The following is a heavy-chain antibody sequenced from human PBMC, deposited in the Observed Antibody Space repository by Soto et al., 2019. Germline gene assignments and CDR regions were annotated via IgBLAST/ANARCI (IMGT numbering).Heavy chain of an antibody. V-gene: IGHV1-69*04. D-gene: IGHD2-2*03. Sequence: SVKVSCKASGGTFSSYTISWVRQAPGQGLEWMGRIIPILGIANYAQKFQGRVTITADKSTSTAYMELSSLRSEDTAMFYCARDLLDIVVVPAAPQLDYWGQGTLVTVSS. CDR3: ARDLLDIVVVPAAPQLDY. CDR2: IIPILGIA. CDR1: GGTFSSYT. J-gene: IGHJ4*02.